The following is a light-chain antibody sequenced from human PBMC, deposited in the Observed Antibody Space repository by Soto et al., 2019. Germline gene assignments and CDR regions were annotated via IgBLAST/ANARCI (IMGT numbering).Light chain of an antibody. Sequence: QSALTQPASVSGSPGQSITISCTGTSSDVGGYNYVSWYQQHPGKAPKLIIFEVNSRPSGISSRFSGSKSGNTASLTISGPQAEDEAEYYCSSYTSRSTLVFGTGTKVTVL. CDR2: EVN. V-gene: IGLV2-14*01. J-gene: IGLJ1*01. CDR1: SSDVGGYNY. CDR3: SSYTSRSTLV.